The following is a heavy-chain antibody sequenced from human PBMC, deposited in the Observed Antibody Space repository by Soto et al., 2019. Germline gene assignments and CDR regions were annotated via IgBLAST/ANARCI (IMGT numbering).Heavy chain of an antibody. CDR3: ARHSLYGVVRNFDY. CDR2: MSGNAENT. J-gene: IGHJ4*02. CDR1: GFTFTSYA. D-gene: IGHD3-3*01. V-gene: IGHV3-23*01. Sequence: HPGGSLRLSCVASGFTFTSYAMSWVRQAPGKGLEWVSAMSGNAENTYYADSVKGRFTVSRDSSKNMLYLYLNSLRAEDTAVYYCARHSLYGVVRNFDYWGQGTLVTVSS.